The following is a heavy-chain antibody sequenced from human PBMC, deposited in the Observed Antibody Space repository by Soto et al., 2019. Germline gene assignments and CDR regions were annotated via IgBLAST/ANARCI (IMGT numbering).Heavy chain of an antibody. V-gene: IGHV3-9*01. D-gene: IGHD6-19*01. CDR2: ISWNSGSI. CDR1: GFTFDDYA. Sequence: EVQLVESGGGLVQPGRSLRLSCAASGFTFDDYAMHWVRQAPGKGLEWVSGISWNSGSIGYADSVKGRFTISRDNAKNSLYLQMNSLRAEDTALYYCAKDIRHSGGWPCYFDYWGQGTLVTVSS. J-gene: IGHJ4*02. CDR3: AKDIRHSGGWPCYFDY.